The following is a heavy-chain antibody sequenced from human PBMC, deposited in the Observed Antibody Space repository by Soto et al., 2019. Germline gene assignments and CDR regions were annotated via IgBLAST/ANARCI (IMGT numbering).Heavy chain of an antibody. CDR1: GFTFSSYD. V-gene: IGHV3-13*04. Sequence: GGSLRLSCAASGFTFSSYDMHWVRQATGKGLEWVSAIGTAGDTYYPGSVKGRFTISRENAKNSLYLQMNSLRAGDTAVYYCARLVERQCLNYWGQGTLVTVSS. D-gene: IGHD2-15*01. CDR2: IGTAGDT. CDR3: ARLVERQCLNY. J-gene: IGHJ4*02.